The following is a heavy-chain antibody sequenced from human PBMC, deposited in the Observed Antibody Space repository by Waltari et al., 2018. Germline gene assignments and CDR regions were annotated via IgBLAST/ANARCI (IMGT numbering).Heavy chain of an antibody. D-gene: IGHD3-16*01. Sequence: QVQLLQSGAEVKKPGASVKLSCKASGYTFTSNFIHWVRQAAGQGPEWMGVITPSTGGSNCAQRFQGRVTMTSDTSTSTIYMEVRSLTSQDTATYYCARSATGGTYFDYWGQGTLVTVSS. CDR1: GYTFTSNF. CDR2: ITPSTGGS. J-gene: IGHJ4*02. V-gene: IGHV1-46*01. CDR3: ARSATGGTYFDY.